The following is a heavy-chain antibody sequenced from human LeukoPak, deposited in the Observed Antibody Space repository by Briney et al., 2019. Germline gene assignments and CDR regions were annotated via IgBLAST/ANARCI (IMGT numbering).Heavy chain of an antibody. V-gene: IGHV3-23*01. Sequence: GGSLRLSCAASGFTFSSYVMSWVRQAPGKGLEWVSAISGSGGSTYYADSVKGRFTISRDNSKNTLYLQMNSLRAEDTAVYYCATYWFDHPFDYWGQGTLVTVSS. D-gene: IGHD3-10*01. CDR2: ISGSGGST. CDR3: ATYWFDHPFDY. J-gene: IGHJ4*02. CDR1: GFTFSSYV.